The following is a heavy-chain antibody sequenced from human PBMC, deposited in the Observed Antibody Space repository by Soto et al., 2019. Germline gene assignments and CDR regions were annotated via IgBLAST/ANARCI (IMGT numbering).Heavy chain of an antibody. Sequence: QVQLQESGPGLVKPSETLSLTCAVSGDSISSYYCMWIRQPPGKALESIGYLYYGRSANYNPSLKSRVTMSVDTSTNQCSLTLSFMTAADTAVYYCALRSMSVVPEYWGQGTLVTVSS. CDR1: GDSISSYY. D-gene: IGHD3-22*01. CDR2: LYYGRSA. V-gene: IGHV4-59*01. J-gene: IGHJ4*02. CDR3: ALRSMSVVPEY.